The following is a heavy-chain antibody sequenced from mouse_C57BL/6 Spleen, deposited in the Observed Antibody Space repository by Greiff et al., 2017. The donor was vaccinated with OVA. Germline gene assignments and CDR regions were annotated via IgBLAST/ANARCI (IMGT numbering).Heavy chain of an antibody. CDR2: ISSGSSTI. CDR1: GFTFSDYG. Sequence: EVNLVESGGGLVKPGGSLKLSCAASGFTFSDYGMHWVRQAPEKGLEWVAYISSGSSTIYYADTVKGRFTISRDNAKNTLFLQMTSLRSEDTAMYYCARDYDYDGGYFDYWGQGTTLTVSS. V-gene: IGHV5-17*01. D-gene: IGHD2-4*01. J-gene: IGHJ2*01. CDR3: ARDYDYDGGYFDY.